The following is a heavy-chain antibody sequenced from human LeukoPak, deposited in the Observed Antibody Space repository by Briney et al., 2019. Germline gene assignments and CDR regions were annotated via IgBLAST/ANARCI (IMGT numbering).Heavy chain of an antibody. CDR2: IIPIFGTA. V-gene: IGHV1-69*01. CDR1: GGTFSSYA. Sequence: AASVKVSCKASGGTFSSYAISWVRQAPGQGLEWMGGIIPIFGTANYAQKFQGRVTITADESTSTAYMELSSLRSEDTAVYYCARPNRDRIAVADLIAFDIWGQGTMVTVSS. D-gene: IGHD6-19*01. J-gene: IGHJ3*02. CDR3: ARPNRDRIAVADLIAFDI.